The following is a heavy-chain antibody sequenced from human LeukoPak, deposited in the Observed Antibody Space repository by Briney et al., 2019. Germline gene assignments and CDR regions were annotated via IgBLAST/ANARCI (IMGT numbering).Heavy chain of an antibody. J-gene: IGHJ5*02. V-gene: IGHV3-21*01. CDR2: ISSSSSYI. CDR3: ARDERVVVVPAAAMRRGWFDP. CDR1: GFTFSSYS. Sequence: GGSLRLSCAASGFTFSSYSMNWVRQAPGKGLEWVSSISSSSSYIYYADSVKGRFTISRDNAKNSLYLQMNSLRAEDTAVYHCARDERVVVVPAAAMRRGWFDPWGQGTLVTVSS. D-gene: IGHD2-2*01.